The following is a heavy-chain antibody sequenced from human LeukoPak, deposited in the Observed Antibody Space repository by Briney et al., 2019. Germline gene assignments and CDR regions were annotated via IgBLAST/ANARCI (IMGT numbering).Heavy chain of an antibody. CDR1: GFTFSSHG. D-gene: IGHD6-19*01. V-gene: IGHV3-23*01. J-gene: IGHJ4*02. CDR2: ISGSGDNT. CDR3: AKDSGQWLASTGDN. Sequence: GGSLRLSCAASGFTFSSHGMSWVRQAPGKGLEWVSTISGSGDNTYYADSVKGRFTISRDNSKNTLHLQMNNLRAEDTAVYYCAKDSGQWLASTGDNWGQGTLVTVSS.